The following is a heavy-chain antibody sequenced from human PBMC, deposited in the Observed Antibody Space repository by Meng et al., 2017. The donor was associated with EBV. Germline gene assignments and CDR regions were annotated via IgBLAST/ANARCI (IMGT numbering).Heavy chain of an antibody. D-gene: IGHD1/OR15-1a*01. CDR1: GSTFTSYY. J-gene: IGHJ4*02. V-gene: IGHV1-46*01. CDR2: IIPAGGNT. CDR3: VRELVGGTFDY. Sequence: HVQLVQSGADVKKPGASVKVSCKASGSTFTSYYLHWVRQAPGQGLEWMGIIIPAGGNTNYAQKFRGRFTMTRDTSTSTVYMDLSILTSEDTAVYYCVRELVGGTFDYWGQGTLVTVSS.